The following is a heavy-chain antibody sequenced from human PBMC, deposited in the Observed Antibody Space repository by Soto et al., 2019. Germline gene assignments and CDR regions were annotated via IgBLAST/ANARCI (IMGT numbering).Heavy chain of an antibody. CDR2: ITASGGRT. Sequence: GGSLRLSCTASGFTFSTYAMTWVRQAPGGGLEGVSGITASGGRTFYADSVKGRFTISRDNSRSTLYLQMNSLRAEDTAVYYCAKDIRYGDYVRWFDPWGQGTLVTVSS. J-gene: IGHJ5*02. CDR3: AKDIRYGDYVRWFDP. V-gene: IGHV3-23*01. CDR1: GFTFSTYA. D-gene: IGHD5-12*01.